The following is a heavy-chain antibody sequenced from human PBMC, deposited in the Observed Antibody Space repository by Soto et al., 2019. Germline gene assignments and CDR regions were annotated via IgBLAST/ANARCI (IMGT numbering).Heavy chain of an antibody. CDR3: ARSLAVAGGFDY. CDR2: ISSSGSTI. V-gene: IGHV3-48*03. Sequence: PGGSLRLSCAASGFTFSSYEMNWVRQAPGKGLEWVSYISSSGSTIYYADSVKGRFTISRDNAKNSLYLQMNSLRAEDTAVYYCARSLAVAGGFDYWGQGTLVTVSS. CDR1: GFTFSSYE. D-gene: IGHD6-19*01. J-gene: IGHJ4*02.